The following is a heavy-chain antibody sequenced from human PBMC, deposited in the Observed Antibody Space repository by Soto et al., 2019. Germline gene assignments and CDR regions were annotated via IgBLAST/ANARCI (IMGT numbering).Heavy chain of an antibody. V-gene: IGHV3-23*01. CDR3: AKDLSSITMVRGVRPGAFDI. CDR1: GFTFSSYA. J-gene: IGHJ3*02. D-gene: IGHD3-10*01. CDR2: ISGSGGST. Sequence: GGSLRLSCAASGFTFSSYAMSWVRQAPGKGLEWVSAISGSGGSTYYADSVKGRFTISRDNSKNTLYLQMNSLRAEDTAVYYCAKDLSSITMVRGVRPGAFDIWGQGTMVTVSS.